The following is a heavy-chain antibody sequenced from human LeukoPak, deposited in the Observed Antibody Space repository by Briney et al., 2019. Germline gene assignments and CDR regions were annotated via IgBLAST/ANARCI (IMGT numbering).Heavy chain of an antibody. D-gene: IGHD3-22*01. CDR1: GFTFSSYG. CDR2: IWYDGSNK. J-gene: IGHJ6*02. V-gene: IGHV3-33*06. Sequence: GSLRLSCAASGFTFSSYGMHWVRQAPGKGLEWVAVIWYDGSNKYYADSVKGRFTISRDNSKNTLYLRMNSLRADDTAVYYCAKDSTMSGSYYGMDVWGQGTTVTVSS. CDR3: AKDSTMSGSYYGMDV.